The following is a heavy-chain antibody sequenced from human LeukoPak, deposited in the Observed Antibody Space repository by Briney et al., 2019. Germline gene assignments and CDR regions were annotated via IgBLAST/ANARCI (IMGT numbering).Heavy chain of an antibody. CDR1: GFTFSSYW. J-gene: IGHJ4*02. V-gene: IGHV3-7*01. CDR3: ARDRSSSLWFGEIDY. D-gene: IGHD3-10*01. CDR2: IKQDGSEK. Sequence: GGSLRLSCAASGFTFSSYWMSWVRQAPGKGLEWVANIKQDGSEKYYVDSVKGRFTISRDNAKNSLYLQMNSLRAEDTAVYYCARDRSSSLWFGEIDYWGQGTLVTVSS.